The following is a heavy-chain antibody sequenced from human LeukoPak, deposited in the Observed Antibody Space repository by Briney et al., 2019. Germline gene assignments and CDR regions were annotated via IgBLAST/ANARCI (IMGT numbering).Heavy chain of an antibody. D-gene: IGHD3-10*01. CDR2: ISGSDDKT. V-gene: IGHV3-23*01. CDR1: GFTVSSNY. Sequence: PGGSLRLSCAASGFTVSSNYMSWVRQAPGKGLEWVLAISGSDDKTYYADSVQGRFTISRDNSKNTLYLQMNSLRAEDTAVYYCAKWQYGVGFDSWGQGTLVTVSS. CDR3: AKWQYGVGFDS. J-gene: IGHJ4*02.